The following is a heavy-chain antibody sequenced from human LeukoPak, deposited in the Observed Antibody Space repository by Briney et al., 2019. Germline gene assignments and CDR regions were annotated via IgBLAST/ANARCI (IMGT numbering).Heavy chain of an antibody. CDR3: AKAQAACSGGSCPYYFDY. J-gene: IGHJ4*02. Sequence: GGSLRLSCVASGFTFNTYAMTWVRQAPGKGLEWVSVISGSDGSGDVTYYIDSVKGRFTISRDNSKNTLYLQMNSLRAEDTAVYYCAKAQAACSGGSCPYYFDYWGQGTLVTVSS. CDR1: GFTFNTYA. CDR2: ISGSDGSGDVT. D-gene: IGHD2-15*01. V-gene: IGHV3-23*01.